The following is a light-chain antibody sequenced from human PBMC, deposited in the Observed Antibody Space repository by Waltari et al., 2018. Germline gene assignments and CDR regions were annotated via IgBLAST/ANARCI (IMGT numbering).Light chain of an antibody. CDR3: CSFVTGDTWV. CDR2: EVN. J-gene: IGLJ3*02. Sequence: QSALTPPASVSGSPGQSITISCTGTTSDVGTYNFVSWYQQHPGKAPKLIIYEVNQRPSGVSNRFSGSKSGNTAALTISGLQIEDEAYYYCCSFVTGDTWVFGGGTKVAVL. V-gene: IGLV2-23*02. CDR1: TSDVGTYNF.